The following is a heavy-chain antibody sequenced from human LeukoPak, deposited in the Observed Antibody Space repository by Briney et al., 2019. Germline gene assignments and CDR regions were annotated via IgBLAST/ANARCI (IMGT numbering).Heavy chain of an antibody. Sequence: PGGSLRLSCGASGFTFSDYYMSWVRQAPGKGLEGVSYISSSGSTIYYADSVKGRFTISRDNAKNSLYLQMNSLRAEDTAVYYCARAGGYYYDSSGYCDYWGQGTLVTVSS. CDR2: ISSSGSTI. CDR3: ARAGGYYYDSSGYCDY. D-gene: IGHD3-22*01. CDR1: GFTFSDYY. J-gene: IGHJ4*02. V-gene: IGHV3-11*04.